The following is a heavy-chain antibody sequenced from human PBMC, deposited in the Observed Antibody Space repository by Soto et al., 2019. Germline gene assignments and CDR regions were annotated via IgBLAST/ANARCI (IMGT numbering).Heavy chain of an antibody. CDR1: GYTITSYY. CDR2: INPSGGST. V-gene: IGHV1-46*01. D-gene: IGHD6-13*01. CDR3: ARDSGTYSSSWRPTYYYYGMDV. J-gene: IGHJ6*02. Sequence: GASVKVSCKASGYTITSYYIHWVRQAPGKGHEWMGIINPSGGSTIYAQKFQGRVTMTRDTSTNTVYMELSSLRSDDTAVYYCARDSGTYSSSWRPTYYYYGMDVWG.